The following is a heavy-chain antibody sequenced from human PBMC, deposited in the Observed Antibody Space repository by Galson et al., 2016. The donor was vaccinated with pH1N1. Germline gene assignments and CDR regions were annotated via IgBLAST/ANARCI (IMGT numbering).Heavy chain of an antibody. CDR2: IKQDGSEL. V-gene: IGHV3-7*01. CDR1: GFTFSSYW. CDR3: ARRYFDL. Sequence: SLRLSCAASGFTFSSYWMHWVRQAPGKGLEWVANIKQDGSELYYVGSVKGRFTISRYTAKSTLYPQMNSLRAEDTAVYYCARRYFDLWGRGTLVTVSS. J-gene: IGHJ2*01.